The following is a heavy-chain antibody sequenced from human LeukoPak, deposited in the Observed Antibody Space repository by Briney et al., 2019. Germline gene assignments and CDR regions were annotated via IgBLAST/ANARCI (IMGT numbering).Heavy chain of an antibody. CDR2: ISSSSSYI. V-gene: IGHV3-21*01. J-gene: IGHJ3*02. CDR1: GFTFSSYS. D-gene: IGHD2-15*01. CDR3: ARVIDRYCSGGSCTAFDI. Sequence: PGGSLRLSCAASGFTFSSYSMNWVRQAPGKGLEWVPSISSSSSYIYYADSVKGRFTISRDNAKNSLYLQINSLRAEDTAVYYCARVIDRYCSGGSCTAFDIWGQGTMVTVSS.